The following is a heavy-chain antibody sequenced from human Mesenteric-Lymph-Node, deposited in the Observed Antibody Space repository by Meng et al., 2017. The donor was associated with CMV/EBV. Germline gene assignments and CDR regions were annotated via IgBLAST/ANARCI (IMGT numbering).Heavy chain of an antibody. D-gene: IGHD2-2*01. V-gene: IGHV3-33*06. CDR1: GFTFSSYG. CDR3: AKDPASVVPAAYFDY. CDR2: IWYDGSNK. J-gene: IGHJ4*02. Sequence: GESLKISCAASGFTFSSYGMHWVRQAPGKGLEWVAVIWYDGSNKYYADSVKGRFTISRDNSKNTLYLQMNSLRAEDTAVYYCAKDPASVVPAAYFDYWGQGTLVTVSS.